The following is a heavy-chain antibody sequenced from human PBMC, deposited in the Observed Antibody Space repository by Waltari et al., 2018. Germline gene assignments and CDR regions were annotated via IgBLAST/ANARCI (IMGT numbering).Heavy chain of an antibody. CDR1: GGSIYHYF. D-gene: IGHD1-20*01. CDR2: IRHTGIT. CDR3: ARWDSPGRYFGD. Sequence: QVQLQESGPGLVKPSETLSLTCSVSGGSIYHYFWNWIRQPPGKGLQWIGYIRHTGITKSNPSLNSRVTMAVDTSKSQISLRLTSVSATDTAVYFCARWDSPGRYFGDWGQGTPVTVSS. V-gene: IGHV4-59*08. J-gene: IGHJ4*02.